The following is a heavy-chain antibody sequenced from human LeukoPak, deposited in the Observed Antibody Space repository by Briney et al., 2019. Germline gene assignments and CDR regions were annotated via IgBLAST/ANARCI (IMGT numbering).Heavy chain of an antibody. CDR2: IYTSGST. V-gene: IGHV4-4*07. J-gene: IGHJ6*02. Sequence: SQTLSLTCTVSGGSITNYYWSWIRQPAGKGLGWIGRIYTSGSTNYNPSLKSRVTMSVDTSKNQFSLKLSSVTAADTAVYYCARGCSSTSCWLRMDVWGQGTTVTVSS. D-gene: IGHD2-2*01. CDR1: GGSITNYY. CDR3: ARGCSSTSCWLRMDV.